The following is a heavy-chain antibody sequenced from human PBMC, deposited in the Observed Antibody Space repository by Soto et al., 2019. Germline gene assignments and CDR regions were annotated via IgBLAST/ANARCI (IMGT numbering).Heavy chain of an antibody. V-gene: IGHV1-18*01. J-gene: IGHJ6*02. CDR2: ISAYNGNT. CDR1: VYTFTSYG. Sequence: GASVKVSCKASVYTFTSYGISWVRQAPGPALEWIGWISAYNGNTNYAQRRQGRVTMTTDTSTSTAYMELRSLRADDTAVYYCARRRVYSGTREYYYYYGMDVWGQGTTVTVSS. CDR3: ARRRVYSGTREYYYYYGMDV. D-gene: IGHD1-26*01.